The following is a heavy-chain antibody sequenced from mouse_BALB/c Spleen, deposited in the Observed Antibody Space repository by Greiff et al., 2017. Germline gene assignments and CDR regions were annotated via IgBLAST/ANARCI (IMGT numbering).Heavy chain of an antibody. CDR2: INPYNDGT. CDR1: GYTFTSYV. Sequence: VQLKQSGPELVKPGASVKMSCKASGYTFTSYVMHWVKQKPGQGLEWIGYINPYNDGTKYNEKFKGKATLTSDKSSSTAYMELSSLTSEDSAVYYCARKGNYRYDIYAMDYWGQGTSVTVSS. D-gene: IGHD2-14*01. J-gene: IGHJ4*01. CDR3: ARKGNYRYDIYAMDY. V-gene: IGHV1-14*01.